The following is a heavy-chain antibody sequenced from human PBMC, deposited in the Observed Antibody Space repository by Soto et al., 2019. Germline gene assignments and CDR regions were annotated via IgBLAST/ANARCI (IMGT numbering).Heavy chain of an antibody. CDR2: ISYDGSNK. J-gene: IGHJ5*02. V-gene: IGHV3-30-3*01. Sequence: QVQLVESGGGVVQPGRSLRLSCAASGFTFSSYAMHWVRQAPGKGLEWVAVISYDGSNKYYADSVKGRFTISRDNSKNTLYLQMNSLRGEDTAVYYCARGGYDFFGWFDPWGQGTLVTVSS. CDR3: ARGGYDFFGWFDP. D-gene: IGHD3-3*01. CDR1: GFTFSSYA.